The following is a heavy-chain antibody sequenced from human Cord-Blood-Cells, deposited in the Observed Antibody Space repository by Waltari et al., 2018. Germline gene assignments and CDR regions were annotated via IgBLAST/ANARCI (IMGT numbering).Heavy chain of an antibody. CDR2: IYYSGST. CDR3: ARERGVSSSWYYYYYGMDV. D-gene: IGHD6-13*01. J-gene: IGHJ6*02. V-gene: IGHV4-31*03. Sequence: QVQLQESGPGLVKPSQTLSLTCTVSGGSISSGGYYWSWIRQHPGKGLEWIGYIYYSGSTYYNPSLKSRVTISVDTSKNQFSLKLSSVTAADTAVYYCARERGVSSSWYYYYYGMDVWGQGTTVTVSS. CDR1: GGSISSGGYY.